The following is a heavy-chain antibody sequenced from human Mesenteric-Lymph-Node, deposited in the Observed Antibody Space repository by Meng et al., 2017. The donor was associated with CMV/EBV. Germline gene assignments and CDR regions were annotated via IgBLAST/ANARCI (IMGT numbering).Heavy chain of an antibody. Sequence: RISGKASRYSVATYWISWVRQMSGKGLEWMGRIDPSDSYTDYSPSFQGHVTISADKSISTAYLQWSSLKASDTAMYYCARGNNWFDPWGQGTLVTVSS. J-gene: IGHJ5*02. CDR3: ARGNNWFDP. V-gene: IGHV5-10-1*01. CDR1: RYSVATYW. CDR2: IDPSDSYT.